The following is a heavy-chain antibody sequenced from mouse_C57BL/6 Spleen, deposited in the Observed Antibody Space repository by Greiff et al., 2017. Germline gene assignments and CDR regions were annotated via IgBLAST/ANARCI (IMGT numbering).Heavy chain of an antibody. CDR1: GYSITSGYY. V-gene: IGHV3-6*01. CDR2: ISYDGSN. CDR3: ARRELGRFAY. D-gene: IGHD4-1*01. J-gene: IGHJ3*01. Sequence: DVKLQESGPGLVKPSQSLSLTCSVTGYSITSGYYWNWIRQFPGNKLEWMGYISYDGSNNYNPSLKNRISITRDTSKNQFFLKLNSVTTEDTATYYCARRELGRFAYWGQGTLVTVSA.